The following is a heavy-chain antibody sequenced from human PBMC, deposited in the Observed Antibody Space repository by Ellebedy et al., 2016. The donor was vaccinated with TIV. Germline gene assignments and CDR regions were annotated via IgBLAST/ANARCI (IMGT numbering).Heavy chain of an antibody. J-gene: IGHJ5*02. Sequence: ASVKVSCKGSGYSFTSYWIGWVRQMPGKGLEWMGIIYPGDSDTRYSPSFQGQVTISADKSISTAYLQWSSLKASDTAMYYCARRNKPHPDNCSGGSCYVPQFDPWGQGTLVTVSS. CDR1: GYSFTSYW. V-gene: IGHV5-51*01. CDR2: IYPGDSDT. D-gene: IGHD2-15*01. CDR3: ARRNKPHPDNCSGGSCYVPQFDP.